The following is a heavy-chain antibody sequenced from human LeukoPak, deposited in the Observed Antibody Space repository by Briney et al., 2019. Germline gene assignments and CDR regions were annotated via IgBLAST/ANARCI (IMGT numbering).Heavy chain of an antibody. V-gene: IGHV3-21*01. CDR3: AREGRSGSYFL. Sequence: PGGSLRLSCAASGLTFSRYNMNWVRQAPGKGLEWVSSIGTSSNNIYYTDSVKGRFTISRDNAKNSLYLQVDSLRAEDTAVYYCAREGRSGSYFLWGQGTLVTVSS. D-gene: IGHD1-26*01. J-gene: IGHJ4*02. CDR2: IGTSSNNI. CDR1: GLTFSRYN.